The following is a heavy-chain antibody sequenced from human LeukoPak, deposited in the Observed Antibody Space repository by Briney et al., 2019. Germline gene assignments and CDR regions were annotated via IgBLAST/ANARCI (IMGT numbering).Heavy chain of an antibody. J-gene: IGHJ6*02. V-gene: IGHV3-23*01. CDR3: ARDLSGYYLYYYYGMDV. CDR1: GFTFSSYA. CDR2: ISGSGGST. Sequence: GGSLRLSCAASGFTFSSYAMSWVRQAPGKGLEWVSAISGSGGSTYYADSVKGRFTISRDNSKNTLYLQMNSLRAEDTAVYYCARDLSGYYLYYYYGMDVWGQGTTVTVPS. D-gene: IGHD3-22*01.